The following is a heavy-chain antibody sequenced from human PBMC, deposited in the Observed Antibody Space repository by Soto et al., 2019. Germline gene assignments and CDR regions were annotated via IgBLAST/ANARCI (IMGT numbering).Heavy chain of an antibody. V-gene: IGHV4-34*01. J-gene: IGHJ6*02. Sequence: QVQLQQWGAGLLKPSETLSLTCAFYCGSFSGYYWSWIRQPPGKGLEWIGEINHSGSTNYNPSLKSRVTISVDTSKNQFSLKLSSVTAADTAVYYCARPTRQWLGLRYYYGMDVWGQGTTVTVSS. CDR1: CGSFSGYY. D-gene: IGHD6-19*01. CDR2: INHSGST. CDR3: ARPTRQWLGLRYYYGMDV.